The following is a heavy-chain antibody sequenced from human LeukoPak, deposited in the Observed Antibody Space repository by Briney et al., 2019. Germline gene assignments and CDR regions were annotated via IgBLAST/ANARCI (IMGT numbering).Heavy chain of an antibody. CDR2: INHSGST. V-gene: IGHV4-34*01. J-gene: IGHJ4*02. CDR3: ARHPRVQLWSNNRYYFDY. CDR1: GGSFSGYY. Sequence: PSETLSLTCAVYGGSFSGYYWSWIRQPPGKGLEWIGEINHSGSTNYNPSLKSRVTISVDTSKNQFSLKLSSVTAADTAVYYCARHPRVQLWSNNRYYFDYWGQGTLVTVSS. D-gene: IGHD2-21*01.